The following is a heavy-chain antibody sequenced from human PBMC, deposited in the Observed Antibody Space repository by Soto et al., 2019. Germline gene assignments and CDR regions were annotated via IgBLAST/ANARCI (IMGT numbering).Heavy chain of an antibody. D-gene: IGHD2-15*01. CDR2: IQSGGST. J-gene: IGHJ6*04. CDR1: GFTVSSKY. V-gene: IGHV3-66*01. CDR3: TREDVHCSGGRYYGVPMDV. Sequence: EVQLVESGGGLVQPGGSLRLSCAASGFTVSSKYMSWVRQAPGKGLEWVSLIQSGGSTYYAGSVKGRFTISRDNSENTLFLQMNSLRVEDTAVYYCTREDVHCSGGRYYGVPMDVWGKGATGTVSA.